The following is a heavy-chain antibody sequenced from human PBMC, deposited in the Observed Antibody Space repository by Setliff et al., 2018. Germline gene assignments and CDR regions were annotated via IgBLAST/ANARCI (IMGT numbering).Heavy chain of an antibody. V-gene: IGHV4-59*08. CDR3: SRGIEYYYESSGFYYSSTYWYFDL. Sequence: PSETLSLTCTVSGGSISSYYWSWIRQPPGKGLEWIGYIYYSGSADYNPSLKSRVTISVDTSKNQFSLKLNSVTAADTALYDCSRGIEYYYESSGFYYSSTYWYFDLWGRGTLVTVSS. CDR1: GGSISSYY. CDR2: IYYSGSA. J-gene: IGHJ2*01. D-gene: IGHD3-22*01.